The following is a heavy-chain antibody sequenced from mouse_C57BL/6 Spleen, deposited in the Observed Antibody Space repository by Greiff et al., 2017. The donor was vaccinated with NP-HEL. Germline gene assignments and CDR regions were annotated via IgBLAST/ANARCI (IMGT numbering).Heavy chain of an antibody. CDR3: ARGSHYYGSRYPFAY. Sequence: EVQLQQSGPELVKPGASVKIFLKASGYPFTGHYMNWVKQSPEKSPEWIGEIYPSTGGTTLNQKFKAKGTLTVDKSSSTTYMQLKRLTSEDYAVYFCARGSHYYGSRYPFAYWGQGTMVTVSA. J-gene: IGHJ3*01. CDR2: IYPSTGGT. CDR1: GYPFTGHY. V-gene: IGHV1-42*01. D-gene: IGHD1-1*01.